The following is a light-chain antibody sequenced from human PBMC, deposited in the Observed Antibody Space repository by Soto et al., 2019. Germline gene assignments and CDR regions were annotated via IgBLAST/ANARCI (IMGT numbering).Light chain of an antibody. Sequence: DIQMTQSPSSLSASVGDTVTITCRASQDIINHLAWYQQRPGKVPNLLIYGASTLHSGVPSRFRGSGSGTHFTLTISCLQPEDVATYYCQNYHLALGTFGQGTRLEIK. CDR3: QNYHLALGT. V-gene: IGKV1-27*01. J-gene: IGKJ5*01. CDR1: QDIINH. CDR2: GAS.